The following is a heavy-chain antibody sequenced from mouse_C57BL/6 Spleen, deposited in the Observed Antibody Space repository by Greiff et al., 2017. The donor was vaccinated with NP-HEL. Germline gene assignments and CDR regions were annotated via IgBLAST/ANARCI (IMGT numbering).Heavy chain of an antibody. CDR1: GFSLSTFGMG. CDR3: ARGSSYFYWYFDV. Sequence: QVQLKESGPGILQPSQTLSLTCSFSGFSLSTFGMGVGWIRQPSGKGLEWLAHIWWDDDKYYNPALKSRLTISKDTSKNQVFLKIANVDTADTATYYCARGSSYFYWYFDVWGTGTTVTVSS. D-gene: IGHD1-1*01. V-gene: IGHV8-8*01. CDR2: IWWDDDK. J-gene: IGHJ1*03.